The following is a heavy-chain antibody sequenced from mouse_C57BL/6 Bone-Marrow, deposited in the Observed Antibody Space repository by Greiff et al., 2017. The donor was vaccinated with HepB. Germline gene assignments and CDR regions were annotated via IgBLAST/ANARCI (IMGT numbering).Heavy chain of an antibody. J-gene: IGHJ3*01. CDR3: ARDWGLRFAY. V-gene: IGHV1-85*01. CDR1: GYTFTSYD. D-gene: IGHD3-3*01. CDR2: ISPRDGST. Sequence: VQGVESGPELVKPGASVKLSCKASGYTFTSYDINWVKQRPGQGLEWIGWISPRDGSTKYNEKFKGKATLTVATSTSTAYMELHSLMSEDSAVYLCARDWGLRFAYWGQGTLVTVSA.